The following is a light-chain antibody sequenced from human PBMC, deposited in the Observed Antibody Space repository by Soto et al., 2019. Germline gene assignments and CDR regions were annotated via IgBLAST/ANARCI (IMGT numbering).Light chain of an antibody. CDR1: QDIRID. CDR3: LQDYSYPYT. J-gene: IGKJ2*01. V-gene: IGKV1-6*01. Sequence: AIQMTQSPSSLSASVGDRVTITCRASQDIRIDLGWYQLKPGKAPKLLIYVASSLQSGVPSRFSGSGSGTDFTLTISSLQPEDFATYYCLQDYSYPYTFGQGTKLEIK. CDR2: VAS.